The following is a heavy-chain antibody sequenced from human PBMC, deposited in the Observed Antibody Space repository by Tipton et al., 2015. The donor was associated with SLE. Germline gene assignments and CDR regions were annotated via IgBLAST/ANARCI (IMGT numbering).Heavy chain of an antibody. CDR3: AREPDF. CDR2: VDNSGSA. J-gene: IGHJ1*01. CDR1: GGSIRPYF. V-gene: IGHV4-59*01. Sequence: TLSLTCTVSGGSIRPYFWSWIRQPPGKGLEWVGCVDNSGSAYYNPSLESRVTISIDTSKSQFSLKVNSVTAADTAVYYCAREPDFWGQGAPVTVSS.